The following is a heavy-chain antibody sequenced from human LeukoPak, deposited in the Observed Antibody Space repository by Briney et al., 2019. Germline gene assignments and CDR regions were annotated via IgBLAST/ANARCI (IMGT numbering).Heavy chain of an antibody. V-gene: IGHV1-18*01. CDR3: ARAGIVVVVAAQGDAFDI. CDR2: ISAYNGNT. D-gene: IGHD2-15*01. J-gene: IGHJ3*02. Sequence: ASVKVSCKASGYTFTSYGISWVRQAPGQGLDWIGWISAYNGNTNYAQKLQGRVIMTTDTSTSTAYMELRSLRSDDTAVYYCARAGIVVVVAAQGDAFDIWGQGTMVTVSS. CDR1: GYTFTSYG.